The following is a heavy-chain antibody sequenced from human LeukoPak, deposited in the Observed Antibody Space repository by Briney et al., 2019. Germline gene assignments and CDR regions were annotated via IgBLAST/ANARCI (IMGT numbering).Heavy chain of an antibody. CDR2: ISGSGGST. V-gene: IGHV3-23*01. Sequence: PGGSLRLSCAASGFTFSSYAMSWVRQAPGKGLEWVSAISGSGGSTYYADSVKGRFTISRDNSKNTLYLQMNSLRAEDTAVYYCARDSGYDRAPDYWGLGTLVTVSS. D-gene: IGHD5-12*01. CDR3: ARDSGYDRAPDY. J-gene: IGHJ4*02. CDR1: GFTFSSYA.